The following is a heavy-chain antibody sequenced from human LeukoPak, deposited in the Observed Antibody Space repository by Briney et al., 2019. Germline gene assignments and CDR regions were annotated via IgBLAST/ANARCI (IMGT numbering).Heavy chain of an antibody. Sequence: GALRLSCAASGFTFSSYSMNWVRQAPGKGLEWVSYISSRSTIYYADSVKGRFTISRDNAKNSLYPQMNSLRAENTAVYYCARDIAAPADWFDPWGQGTLVTVSS. CDR2: ISSRSTI. CDR1: GFTFSSYS. CDR3: ARDIAAPADWFDP. V-gene: IGHV3-48*04. D-gene: IGHD6-13*01. J-gene: IGHJ5*02.